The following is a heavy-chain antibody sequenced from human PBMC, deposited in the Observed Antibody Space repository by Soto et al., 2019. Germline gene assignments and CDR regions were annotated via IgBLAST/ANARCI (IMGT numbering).Heavy chain of an antibody. V-gene: IGHV4-61*01. CDR2: IYYRGST. Sequence: SETLSLTCTVSGGSVSSGSHYWSWIRQPPGKGLEWIGYIYYRGSTNYNPSLKSRVTISVDTSKNHFSLKLSSVTAADTAVYYCARDAPPPSCGTGHYGMDVWGQGTTVTVSS. D-gene: IGHD2-8*02. CDR3: ARDAPPPSCGTGHYGMDV. CDR1: GGSVSSGSHY. J-gene: IGHJ6*02.